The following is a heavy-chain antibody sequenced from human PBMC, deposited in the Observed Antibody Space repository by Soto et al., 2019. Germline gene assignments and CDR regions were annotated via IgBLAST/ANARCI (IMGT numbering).Heavy chain of an antibody. CDR3: AKNQGVELVPLATVDWFDP. V-gene: IGHV3-23*01. Sequence: GGSLRLSCAASGFIFENFGMSWVRQAPGKGLEWISSISGSGFKKYYADSVKGRFTISRDKSKSTVYLELNNLSAEDTAVYHCAKNQGVELVPLATVDWFDPWGQGSVVTAPQ. CDR2: ISGSGFKK. CDR1: GFIFENFG. J-gene: IGHJ5*02. D-gene: IGHD1-26*01.